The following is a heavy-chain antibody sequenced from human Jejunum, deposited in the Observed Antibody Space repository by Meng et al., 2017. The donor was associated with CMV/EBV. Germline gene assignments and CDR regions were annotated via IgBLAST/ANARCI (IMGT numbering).Heavy chain of an antibody. Sequence: GSISNYNWTWIRQPPGKGLEWIVYIYYSGSTNYNPSLKSLVTISVDTSKNQFSLRLSSVTAADTAAYYCARVRDCNSTGCQYYFDYLGQGTLVTVSS. J-gene: IGHJ4*02. CDR3: ARVRDCNSTGCQYYFDY. V-gene: IGHV4-59*01. CDR1: GSISNYN. D-gene: IGHD2-2*01. CDR2: IYYSGST.